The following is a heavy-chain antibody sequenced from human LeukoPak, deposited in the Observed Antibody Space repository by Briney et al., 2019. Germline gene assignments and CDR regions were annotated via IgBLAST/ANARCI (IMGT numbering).Heavy chain of an antibody. CDR1: GFTFSSYS. J-gene: IGHJ4*02. D-gene: IGHD3-22*01. CDR3: ARHLITMIVVEPPYYFDY. Sequence: GGSLRLSCAASGFTFSSYSMNWVRQAPGKGLEWVSSISSSSSYIYYADSVKGRFTISRDNAKNSLYLQMNSLRAEDTAVYYCARHLITMIVVEPPYYFDYSGQGTLVTVSS. V-gene: IGHV3-21*01. CDR2: ISSSSSYI.